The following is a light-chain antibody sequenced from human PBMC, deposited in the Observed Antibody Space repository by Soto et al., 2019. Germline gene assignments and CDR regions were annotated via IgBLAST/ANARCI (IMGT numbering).Light chain of an antibody. Sequence: EVVLTQSPGTLSLSPGERATLSCRASQSVGSSYLAWYQQKPGQAPRVLIYGTSSRATGIPDRLSGGGSGTGFTLTISRLESEDFAVYYCQQYTTSSWPVGQGTNVDSK. CDR2: GTS. V-gene: IGKV3-20*01. J-gene: IGKJ1*01. CDR3: QQYTTSSWP. CDR1: QSVGSSY.